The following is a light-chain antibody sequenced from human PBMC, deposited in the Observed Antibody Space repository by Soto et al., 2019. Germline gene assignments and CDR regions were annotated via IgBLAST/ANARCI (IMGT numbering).Light chain of an antibody. Sequence: QSALTQPASVSGSPGQSITISCTGTSSDVGNYNLVSWYQQHPGKAPKLMIYEGSKRPSGVSNRFSGSKSGNTASLTISIRQAEDGADYYCCSYAGSSTYVFGTGTKVTVL. J-gene: IGLJ1*01. V-gene: IGLV2-23*01. CDR3: CSYAGSSTYV. CDR2: EGS. CDR1: SSDVGNYNL.